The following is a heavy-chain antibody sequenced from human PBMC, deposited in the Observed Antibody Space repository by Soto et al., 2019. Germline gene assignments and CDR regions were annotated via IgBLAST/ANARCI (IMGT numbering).Heavy chain of an antibody. CDR3: AKDGLGYCSSTSCPRGY. J-gene: IGHJ4*02. CDR1: GFTFSSYA. V-gene: IGHV3-23*01. CDR2: ISGSGGST. D-gene: IGHD2-2*01. Sequence: PGGSLRLSCAASGFTFSSYAMSWVRQAPGKGLEWVSAISGSGGSTYYADSVKGRFTISRDNSKNTLYLQMNSLRAEDTAVYYCAKDGLGYCSSTSCPRGYWGQGTLVTVSS.